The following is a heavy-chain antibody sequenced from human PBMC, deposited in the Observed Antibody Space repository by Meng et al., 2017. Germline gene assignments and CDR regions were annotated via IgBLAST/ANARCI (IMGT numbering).Heavy chain of an antibody. Sequence: GELVQSGAEVKKPGASVKVSCKASGYTFTSYDINWVRQATGQGLEWMGWMNPNSGNTGYAQKFQGRVTMTRNTSISTAYMELSSLRSEDTAVYYCARDEDISAAGKLFGDYWGQGTLVTVSS. CDR1: GYTFTSYD. CDR2: MNPNSGNT. V-gene: IGHV1-8*01. CDR3: ARDEDISAAGKLFGDY. J-gene: IGHJ4*02. D-gene: IGHD6-25*01.